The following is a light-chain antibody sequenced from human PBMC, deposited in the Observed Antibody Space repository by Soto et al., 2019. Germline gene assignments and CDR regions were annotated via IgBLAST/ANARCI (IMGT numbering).Light chain of an antibody. CDR1: QSVSTN. CDR2: GAS. J-gene: IGKJ1*01. V-gene: IGKV3-15*01. CDR3: QQYYVWPRT. Sequence: EIVMTQSPDTLSVSPGESATLSCRASQSVSTNLAWYQHKPGQAPRLLISGASTRATGLPARFSGSGSGTDFTLTISSLHSEDFAVYYCQQYYVWPRTFGQGTKVEVK.